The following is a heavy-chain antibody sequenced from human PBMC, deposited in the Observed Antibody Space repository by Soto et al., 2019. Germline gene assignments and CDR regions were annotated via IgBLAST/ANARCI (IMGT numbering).Heavy chain of an antibody. CDR3: ARDDGDYYFDY. CDR2: IYYSGST. V-gene: IGHV4-39*01. Sequence: SETLSLTCAVSGGSISSGDYYWSWIRQPPGKGLEWIGSIYYSGSTYYNPSLKSRVTISVDTSKNQFSLKLSSVTAADTAVYYCARDDGDYYFDYWGQGTQVTVSS. J-gene: IGHJ4*02. CDR1: GGSISSGDYY. D-gene: IGHD4-17*01.